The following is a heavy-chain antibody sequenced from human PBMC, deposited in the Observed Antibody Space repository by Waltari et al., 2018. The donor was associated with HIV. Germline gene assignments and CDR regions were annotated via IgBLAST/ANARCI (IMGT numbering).Heavy chain of an antibody. J-gene: IGHJ4*02. D-gene: IGHD1-1*01. V-gene: IGHV4-34*01. CDR3: ARATIASGTPAFAY. CDR2: INHSGST. Sequence: QVQLQQWGAGLLKPSETLSLTCAVYNGSFSAYYWTWIRQSPGRGLEWIGEINHSGSTTYNPSLKSRVTISVDTSKNQCSLKLSSVTAAERAIYYCARATIASGTPAFAYWSQGSLVTVSS. CDR1: NGSFSAYY.